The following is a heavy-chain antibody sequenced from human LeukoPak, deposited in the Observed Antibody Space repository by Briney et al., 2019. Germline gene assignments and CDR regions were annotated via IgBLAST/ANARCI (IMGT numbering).Heavy chain of an antibody. CDR3: ARVHLVYYGSGSYYKGVDN. D-gene: IGHD3-10*01. Sequence: GGSLRLSCAASGFTFSSYWMSWVRQAPGKGLEWVANIKQDGSEKYYVDSVKGRFTISRDNAKNSLYLQMNSPRAEDTAVYYCARVHLVYYGSGSYYKGVDNWGQGTLVTVSS. J-gene: IGHJ4*02. V-gene: IGHV3-7*01. CDR1: GFTFSSYW. CDR2: IKQDGSEK.